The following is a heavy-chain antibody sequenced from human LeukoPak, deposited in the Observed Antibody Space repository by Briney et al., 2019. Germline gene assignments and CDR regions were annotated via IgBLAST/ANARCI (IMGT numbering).Heavy chain of an antibody. Sequence: ASVKVSCKVSGYTLTDLPMHWVRQAPGKGLEWMGGFDPEDGETIYAQKFQGRVTMTEDTSTDTAYMELSSLRSEDTAVYYCATPGIAAASANYYYMDVWGKGTTVTVSS. J-gene: IGHJ6*03. CDR3: ATPGIAAASANYYYMDV. CDR2: FDPEDGET. V-gene: IGHV1-24*01. D-gene: IGHD6-13*01. CDR1: GYTLTDLP.